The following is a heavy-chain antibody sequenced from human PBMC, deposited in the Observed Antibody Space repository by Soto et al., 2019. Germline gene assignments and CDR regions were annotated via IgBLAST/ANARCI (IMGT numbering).Heavy chain of an antibody. J-gene: IGHJ6*02. V-gene: IGHV4-31*03. CDR1: GGSISSGGYY. CDR2: IYYSGST. D-gene: IGHD3-9*01. CDR3: AVQGDYDILTGYYNEYYYYGMDV. Sequence: SETLSLTCTVSGGSISSGGYYWSWIRQHPGKGLEWIGYIYYSGSTYYNPSLKSRVTISVDTSKNQFSLKLSSVTAADTAVYYCAVQGDYDILTGYYNEYYYYGMDVWGQGTTVTVSS.